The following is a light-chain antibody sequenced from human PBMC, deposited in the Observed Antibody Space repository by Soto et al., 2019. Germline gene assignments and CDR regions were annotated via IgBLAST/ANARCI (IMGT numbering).Light chain of an antibody. CDR1: QSLSRY. CDR2: DAS. J-gene: IGKJ4*02. CDR3: QQRSNWPPLT. Sequence: EIVLTQSPATLSLSPGERATLSCRASQSLSRYLAWFQQKPGQAPRLLIYDASNRAAGIPARFSGSGSGTDFTLTISSLEPEDSAVYYCQQRSNWPPLTCGGGTKVEIK. V-gene: IGKV3-11*01.